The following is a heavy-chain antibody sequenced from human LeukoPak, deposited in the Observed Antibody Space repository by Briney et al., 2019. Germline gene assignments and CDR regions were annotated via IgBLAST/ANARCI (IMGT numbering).Heavy chain of an antibody. J-gene: IGHJ5*02. CDR2: ISGSGGST. V-gene: IGHV3-23*01. CDR3: VKDALPNDYGFLPNWFDP. CDR1: GFTFSSYA. Sequence: GGSLRLSCAASGFTFSSYAMSWVRQAPGKGLEWVSAISGSGGSTYYADSVKGRFTISRDNSKNTLYLQMNSLRAEDAAVYYCVKDALPNDYGFLPNWFDPWGQGTLVTVSS. D-gene: IGHD4-17*01.